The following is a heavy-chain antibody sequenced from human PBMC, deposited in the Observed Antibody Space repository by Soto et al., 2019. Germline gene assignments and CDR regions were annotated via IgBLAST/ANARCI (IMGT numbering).Heavy chain of an antibody. CDR1: GYTFINYY. J-gene: IGHJ6*02. Sequence: QVQLVQSGADLKKPGASVKVSCKSSGYTFINYYVHWVRQAPGQGLEWMGWSNPHSGDTEYSQKFQGRVTMTRDTSISTVFMELSGLTYDDTALYFCAREGELYTSPSDSYGMDVWGQGTSVTVSS. D-gene: IGHD1-26*01. V-gene: IGHV1-2*02. CDR2: SNPHSGDT. CDR3: AREGELYTSPSDSYGMDV.